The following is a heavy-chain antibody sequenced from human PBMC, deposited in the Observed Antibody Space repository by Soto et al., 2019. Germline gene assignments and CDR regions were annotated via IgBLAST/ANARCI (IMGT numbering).Heavy chain of an antibody. CDR2: INPSGGST. CDR1: GYTFTSYY. Sequence: ASVKVSCKASGYTFTSYYMHWVRQAPGQGLEWMGIINPSGGSTSYAQKFQGRVTMTRDTSATTVYMELSRLTSEDKAVYFCARDSGVAGPSGDLDYWGQGTPVTVSS. J-gene: IGHJ4*02. V-gene: IGHV1-46*01. D-gene: IGHD2-21*02. CDR3: ARDSGVAGPSGDLDY.